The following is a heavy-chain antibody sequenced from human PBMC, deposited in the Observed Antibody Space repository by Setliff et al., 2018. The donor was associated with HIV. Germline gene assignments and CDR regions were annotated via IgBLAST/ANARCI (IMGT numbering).Heavy chain of an antibody. J-gene: IGHJ6*03. CDR2: IYYGGST. CDR1: GGSISSSSYY. V-gene: IGHV4-39*01. D-gene: IGHD2-2*01. CDR3: ARVDCSSTSCYRDYYYYMDV. Sequence: PSETLSLTCTVSGGSISSSSYYWGWIRQPPGKGLEWIGSIYYGGSTYYNPSLKSRVTISVDTSKNQFSLKLSSVTAADTAVYYCARVDCSSTSCYRDYYYYMDVWGKGTTVTVSS.